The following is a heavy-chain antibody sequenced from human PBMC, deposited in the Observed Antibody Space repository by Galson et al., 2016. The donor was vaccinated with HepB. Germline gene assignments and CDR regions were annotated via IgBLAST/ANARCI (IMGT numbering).Heavy chain of an antibody. Sequence: SLRLSCAASGFTFNIYAMSWVRQSPGRRLEWVSGIRGSGSSTYYADSVRGRFTISRDNSKNTLYLQMKSLRAEDTGVYYCAKDGRRRRFEDLMSPVSWFVALGQGTLGTVPS. CDR3: AKDGRRRRFEDLMSPVSWFVA. CDR2: IRGSGSST. D-gene: IGHD3-10*01. J-gene: IGHJ5*02. V-gene: IGHV3-23*01. CDR1: GFTFNIYA.